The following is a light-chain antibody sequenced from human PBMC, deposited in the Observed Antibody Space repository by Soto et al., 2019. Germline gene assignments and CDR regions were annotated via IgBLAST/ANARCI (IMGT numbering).Light chain of an antibody. V-gene: IGKV1-39*01. Sequence: DIQMTQSPSSLSASVGDRVTITCRASESIARRLNWYQQKPGKAPKLLIYAASSLQNGVPSRFRGGGSGTDLTLTISNLQPDDFATYDCQQTYSTLSLTFGQGTRLEIK. CDR1: ESIARR. CDR3: QQTYSTLSLT. CDR2: AAS. J-gene: IGKJ5*01.